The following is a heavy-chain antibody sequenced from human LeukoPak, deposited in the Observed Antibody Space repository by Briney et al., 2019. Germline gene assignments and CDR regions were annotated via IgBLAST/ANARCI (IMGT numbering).Heavy chain of an antibody. V-gene: IGHV4-4*07. Sequence: SETLSLTCTVSGGSISNYSWSWIRQPAGKGLEWIGRIYTTGSPTYNASLKTRVAMPVDPSKKQLSLSLNSVTAADRAIYYCARANIAARQLDYWGQGTLVTVSS. CDR3: ARANIAARQLDY. D-gene: IGHD6-6*01. CDR2: IYTTGSP. J-gene: IGHJ4*02. CDR1: GGSISNYS.